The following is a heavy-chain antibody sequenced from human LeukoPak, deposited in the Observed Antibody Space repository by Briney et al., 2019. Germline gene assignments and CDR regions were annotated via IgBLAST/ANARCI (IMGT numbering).Heavy chain of an antibody. CDR1: GYTFTGYC. V-gene: IGHV1-2*02. D-gene: IGHD2-15*01. CDR2: MNPKSGGS. J-gene: IGHJ5*02. CDR3: ARGRRRMVVAAIVGGFDL. Sequence: ASETVSCKASGYTFTGYCMHWVRHPPRQGLGWMGMMNPKSGGSNYDQKFQGRVTMTRDTSIRNAYMELSRLVSDDTAVYYCARGRRRMVVAAIVGGFDLWGQGTLVTVSS.